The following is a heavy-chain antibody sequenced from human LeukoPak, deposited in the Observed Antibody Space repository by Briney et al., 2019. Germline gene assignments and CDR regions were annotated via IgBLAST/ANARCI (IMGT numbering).Heavy chain of an antibody. CDR1: GGSISSYY. CDR2: IYYSGST. V-gene: IGHV4-59*01. D-gene: IGHD3-9*01. CDR3: ARATISPPYNWFDP. J-gene: IGHJ5*02. Sequence: PSETLSLACTVSGGSISSYYWSWIRQPPGKGLEWIGYIYYSGSTNYNPSLKSRVTISVDTSKNQFSLKLSSVTTADTAVYYCARATISPPYNWFDPWGQGTLVTVSS.